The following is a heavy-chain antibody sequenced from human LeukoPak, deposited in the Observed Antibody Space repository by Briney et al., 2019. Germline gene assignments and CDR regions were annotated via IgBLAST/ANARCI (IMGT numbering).Heavy chain of an antibody. CDR2: INHSGST. V-gene: IGHV4-34*01. CDR3: ARSSLRITIFGVAKGRGMDV. D-gene: IGHD3-3*01. J-gene: IGHJ6*02. Sequence: PSETLSLTCAVYGGSFSGYYWSWIRQPPGKGLEWIGEINHSGSTNYNASLKSRVTISVDTSKNQFSLKLSSVTAADTAVYYCARSSLRITIFGVAKGRGMDVWGQGTTVTVSS. CDR1: GGSFSGYY.